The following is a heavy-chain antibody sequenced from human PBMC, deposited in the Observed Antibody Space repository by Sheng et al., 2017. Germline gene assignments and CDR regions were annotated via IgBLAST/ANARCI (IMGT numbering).Heavy chain of an antibody. CDR2: INHSGST. D-gene: IGHD6-13*01. CDR1: GGSFSGYY. V-gene: IGHV4-34*01. J-gene: IGHJ6*03. Sequence: QVQLQQWGAGLLKPSETLSLTCAVYGGSFSGYYWSWIRQPPGKGLEWIGEINHSGSTNYNPSLKSRVTISVDTSKNQFSLKLSSVTAADTAVYYCASESSSWYVMDVWGKGDHGHRL. CDR3: ASESSSWYVMDV.